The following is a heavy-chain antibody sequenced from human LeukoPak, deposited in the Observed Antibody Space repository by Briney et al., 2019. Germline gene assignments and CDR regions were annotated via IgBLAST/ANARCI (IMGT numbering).Heavy chain of an antibody. D-gene: IGHD5-18*01. CDR3: ARVSDTAMVGSDY. CDR1: GGSISSGGYY. CDR2: IYYSGST. V-gene: IGHV4-31*03. J-gene: IGHJ4*02. Sequence: SETLSLTCTVSGGSISSGGYYWSWIRQHPGKGLQWIGYIYYSGSTYYNPSLKSRVTISVDTSKNQFSLKLSSVTAADTAVYYCARVSDTAMVGSDYSGQGTLVTVSS.